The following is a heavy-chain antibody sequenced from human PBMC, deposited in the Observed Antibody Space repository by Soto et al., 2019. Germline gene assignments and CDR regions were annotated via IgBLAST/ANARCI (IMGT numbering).Heavy chain of an antibody. D-gene: IGHD6-6*01. CDR1: GFTFSSYS. CDR2: ISSSSSYI. V-gene: IGHV3-21*01. CDR3: ARDENQLVLXDY. Sequence: GGSVRLSCAASGFTFSSYSMNWVRQAPGKGLEWVSSISSSSSYIYYADSVKGRFTISRDNAKNSLYLQMNSLRAEDTAVYYYARDENQLVLXDYWGQGTLVTVSS. J-gene: IGHJ4*02.